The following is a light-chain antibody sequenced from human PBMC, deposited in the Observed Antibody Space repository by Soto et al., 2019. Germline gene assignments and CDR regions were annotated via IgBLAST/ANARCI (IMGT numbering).Light chain of an antibody. CDR1: SSDVGGYNY. CDR3: SSYTSSNTGV. CDR2: DVS. Sequence: QSALTQPASVSGSPGQSITISCTGTSSDVGGYNYVSWYQQHPGKAPKLVIYDVSNRPSGVSNRFSGSKSGNTASLTISGLQAEDEADYYCSSYTSSNTGVFGGGTKLTVL. V-gene: IGLV2-14*01. J-gene: IGLJ3*02.